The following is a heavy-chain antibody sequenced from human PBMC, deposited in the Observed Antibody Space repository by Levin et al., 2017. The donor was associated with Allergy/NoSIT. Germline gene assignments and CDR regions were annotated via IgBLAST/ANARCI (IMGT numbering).Heavy chain of an antibody. CDR3: AKTTNGRYDSSGYFPRKAFDS. CDR2: ISGSGGST. J-gene: IGHJ3*02. D-gene: IGHD3-22*01. V-gene: IGHV3-23*01. CDR1: GFTFSSYA. Sequence: GGSLRLSCAASGFTFSSYAMSWVRQAPGKGLEWVSAISGSGGSTYYADSVKGRFTISRDNSKNTLYLQMNSLRAEDTAVYYCAKTTNGRYDSSGYFPRKAFDSWGQGTMVTVSS.